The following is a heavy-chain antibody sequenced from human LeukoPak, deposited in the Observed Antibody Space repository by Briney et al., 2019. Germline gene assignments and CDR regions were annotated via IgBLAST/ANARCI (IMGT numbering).Heavy chain of an antibody. D-gene: IGHD6-19*01. Sequence: GGSLRLSCAASGFTFSSYAMHWVRQAPGKGLEWVAVISYDGGNKYYADSVKGRFTISRDNSKNTLYLQMNSLRAEDTAVYYCARDQNVAVAGTLSDYWGQGTLGTVSA. CDR1: GFTFSSYA. CDR2: ISYDGGNK. V-gene: IGHV3-30-3*01. CDR3: ARDQNVAVAGTLSDY. J-gene: IGHJ4*02.